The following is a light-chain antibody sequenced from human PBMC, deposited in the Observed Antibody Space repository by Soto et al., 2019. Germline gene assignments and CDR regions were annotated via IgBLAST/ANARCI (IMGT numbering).Light chain of an antibody. CDR1: SSNIGAGFD. J-gene: IGLJ2*01. Sequence: QSVLTQPPSVSGAPGQRVTISCTGSSSNIGAGFDVHWYHQLPGTAPKLFIYDNNNRPSGVPDRFSGSKSGTSASLAITGLQAEDEADFYCQSYDSSLSGSVFGGGTKLTVL. CDR3: QSYDSSLSGSV. V-gene: IGLV1-40*01. CDR2: DNN.